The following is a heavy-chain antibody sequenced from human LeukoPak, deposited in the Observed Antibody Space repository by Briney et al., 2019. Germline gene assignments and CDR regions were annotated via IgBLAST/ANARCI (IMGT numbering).Heavy chain of an antibody. J-gene: IGHJ4*02. CDR1: GGSITSSNW. Sequence: SGTLSLTCAVSGGSITSSNWWSWVRQPPGKGLEWIGEINHSGSTNYNPSLKSRVTISVDTSKNQFSLKLSSVTAADTAVYYCARGYEYYDILTGYYKGRGFDYWGQGTLVTVSS. V-gene: IGHV4-4*02. CDR2: INHSGST. D-gene: IGHD3-9*01. CDR3: ARGYEYYDILTGYYKGRGFDY.